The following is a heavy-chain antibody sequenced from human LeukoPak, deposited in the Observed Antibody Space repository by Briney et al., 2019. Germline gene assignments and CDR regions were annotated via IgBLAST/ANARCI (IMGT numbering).Heavy chain of an antibody. CDR1: GYTFTSYG. CDR2: ISAYNGNT. Sequence: ASVKVSCKASGYTFTSYGIGWVRQAPGQGLEWMGWISAYNGNTNYAQKLQGRVTMTTDTSASTAYMELRSLRSDDTAVYYCARDYYDSSGYSNWFDPWGQGTLVTVSS. V-gene: IGHV1-18*01. CDR3: ARDYYDSSGYSNWFDP. J-gene: IGHJ5*02. D-gene: IGHD3-22*01.